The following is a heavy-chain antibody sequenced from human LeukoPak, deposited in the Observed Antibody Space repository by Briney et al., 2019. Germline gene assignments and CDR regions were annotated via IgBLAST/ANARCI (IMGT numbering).Heavy chain of an antibody. CDR2: INAGNGDT. J-gene: IGHJ4*02. CDR3: ATGHTSGWYSFGC. V-gene: IGHV1-3*01. Sequence: ASVKVSCKASGYTFTSYYMHWVRQAPGQRLEWMGRINAGNGDTTSSQRFRGRVTITRDTSANTAYLDLSSLRSEDTAVYYCATGHTSGWYSFGCWGQGTLVTVSS. CDR1: GYTFTSYY. D-gene: IGHD6-19*01.